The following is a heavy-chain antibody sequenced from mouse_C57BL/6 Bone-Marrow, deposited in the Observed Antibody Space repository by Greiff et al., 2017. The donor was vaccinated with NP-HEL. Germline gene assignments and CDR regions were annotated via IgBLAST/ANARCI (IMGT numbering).Heavy chain of an antibody. D-gene: IGHD1-1*01. J-gene: IGHJ4*01. CDR2: IDPENGDT. V-gene: IGHV14-4*01. Sequence: EVQLQESGAELVRPGASVKLSCTASGFNIKDDYMNWVKQRPEQGLEWIGWIDPENGDTEYASKFQGKATITADTSSNTAYLQLSSLTSEDTAVYYCTTGGSSPYAMDYWGQGTSVTVSS. CDR1: GFNIKDDY. CDR3: TTGGSSPYAMDY.